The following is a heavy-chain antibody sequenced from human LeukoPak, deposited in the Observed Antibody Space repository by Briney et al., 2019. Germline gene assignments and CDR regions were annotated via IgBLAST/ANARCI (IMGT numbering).Heavy chain of an antibody. D-gene: IGHD6-6*01. CDR1: GGSIGSGNSY. V-gene: IGHV4-61*02. Sequence: PSETLSLTCIVSGGSIGSGNSYWSWLRQPAGTRLEWIRRIYTNGNTNYNPSLKSRVTISLDTSKNQFSLKVTSVTAADTAVYFCAREGSMTSRPFVSNDYWGQGTLVTVSS. CDR3: AREGSMTSRPFVSNDY. CDR2: IYTNGNT. J-gene: IGHJ4*02.